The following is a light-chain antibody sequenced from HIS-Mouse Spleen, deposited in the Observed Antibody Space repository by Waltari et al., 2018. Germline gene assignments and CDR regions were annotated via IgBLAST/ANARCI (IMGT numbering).Light chain of an antibody. Sequence: DIVMTQSPDSLAVSLGERATINCKSSQSVLYSSNNKNYLPWYQQKPVQHPKLVIYWASTRESAVPDRFSGGGSGTDFTLTISSLQAEDVAVYYCQQYYSTPPVTFGGGTKVEIK. CDR1: QSVLYSSNNKNY. V-gene: IGKV4-1*01. CDR2: WAS. J-gene: IGKJ4*01. CDR3: QQYYSTPPVT.